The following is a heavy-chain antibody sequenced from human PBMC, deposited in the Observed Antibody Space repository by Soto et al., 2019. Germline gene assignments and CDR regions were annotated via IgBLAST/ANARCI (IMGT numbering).Heavy chain of an antibody. CDR1: GFTFSSYS. CDR3: ARDNLLKCDYGHLEHFSY. CDR2: ISSSSSYI. V-gene: IGHV3-21*01. D-gene: IGHD4-17*01. J-gene: IGHJ4*02. Sequence: GGSLRLSCAASGFTFSSYSMNWVRQAPGKGLEWVSSISSSSSYIYYADSVKGRFTISRDNAKNSLYLQMNSLRAEDTAVYYCARDNLLKCDYGHLEHFSYWGQGTLVPVSS.